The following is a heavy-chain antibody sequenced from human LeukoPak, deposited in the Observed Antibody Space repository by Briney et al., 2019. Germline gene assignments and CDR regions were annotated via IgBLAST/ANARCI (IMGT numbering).Heavy chain of an antibody. CDR3: ARGPRNVDYYDSSGLWD. CDR2: IIPIFGTA. J-gene: IGHJ4*02. Sequence: EASVKVSCKASGYTFTSYGISWVRQAPGQGLEWMGGIIPIFGTANYAQKFQGRVTITTDESTSTAYMELSSLRSEDTAVYYCARGPRNVDYYDSSGLWDWGQGTLVTVSS. CDR1: GYTFTSYG. V-gene: IGHV1-69*05. D-gene: IGHD3-22*01.